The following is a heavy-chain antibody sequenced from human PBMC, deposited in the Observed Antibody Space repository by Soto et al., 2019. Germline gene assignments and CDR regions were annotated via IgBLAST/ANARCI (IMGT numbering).Heavy chain of an antibody. CDR2: ISGSGGST. J-gene: IGHJ4*02. V-gene: IGHV3-23*01. CDR3: GYGAGSYSSYYLVD. CDR1: GFTFSSYA. Sequence: GGSLRLSCAPSGFTFSSYAMSWVRQAPGKGLEWVSAISGSGGSTYYADSVKGRFTISRDNSKNTLYLQMNSLRAEDTAVYYSGYGAGSYSSYYLVDWGQGTLVTVSS. D-gene: IGHD3-10*01.